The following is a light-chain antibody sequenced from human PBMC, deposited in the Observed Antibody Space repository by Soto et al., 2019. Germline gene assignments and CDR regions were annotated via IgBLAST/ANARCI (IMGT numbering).Light chain of an antibody. V-gene: IGKV3-20*01. CDR3: QQYDASPLT. CDR2: GTT. J-gene: IGKJ4*01. Sequence: EVVLTQSPGTLSLSPGDRATLSCRASQSLRATFLAWYQQRSGQAPRLLIFGTTTRATGIPDRFSGSGSGTDFTLTISRLEPEDFAVYYCQQYDASPLTFGGGTKVEIK. CDR1: QSLRATF.